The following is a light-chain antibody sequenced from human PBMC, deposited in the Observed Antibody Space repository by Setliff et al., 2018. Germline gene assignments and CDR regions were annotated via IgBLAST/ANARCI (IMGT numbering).Light chain of an antibody. V-gene: IGLV6-57*01. CDR2: EDD. CDR3: QSYDNSNPYV. J-gene: IGLJ1*01. CDR1: SGSIASNY. Sequence: NFMLTRPHSVSESPGKTVTISCTRSSGSIASNYVQWYQQRPGSSPTSVIYEDDQRPSGAPDRFSGSIDSSSNSASLTISGLKTEDEADYYCQSYDNSNPYVFGTGTKGTVL.